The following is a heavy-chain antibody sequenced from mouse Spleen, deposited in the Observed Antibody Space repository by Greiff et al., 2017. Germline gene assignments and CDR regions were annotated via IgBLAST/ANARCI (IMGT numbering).Heavy chain of an antibody. CDR2: INPYNDGT. Sequence: EVQLQQSGPELVKPGASVKMSCKASGYTFTSYVMHWVKQKPGQGLEWIGYINPYNDGTKYNEKFKGKATLTSDKSSSTAYMELSSLTSEDSAVYYCARWRVYYGSPYYFDYWGQGTTLTVSS. CDR3: ARWRVYYGSPYYFDY. CDR1: GYTFTSYV. D-gene: IGHD1-1*01. V-gene: IGHV1-14*01. J-gene: IGHJ2*01.